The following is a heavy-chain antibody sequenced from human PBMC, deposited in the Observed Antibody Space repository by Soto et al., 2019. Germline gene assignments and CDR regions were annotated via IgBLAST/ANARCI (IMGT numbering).Heavy chain of an antibody. CDR1: GFTFSSYT. CDR2: ISSTSNYI. J-gene: IGHJ4*02. V-gene: IGHV3-21*01. Sequence: GGSLRLSCAASGFTFSSYTMNWVRQAPGTGLEWVSSISSTSNYIYYADSVKGRFTISRDNAKNSLYLQMNSLRAEDTAVYYCARDISEGFYWGQGTLVIVSS. D-gene: IGHD3-3*02. CDR3: ARDISEGFY.